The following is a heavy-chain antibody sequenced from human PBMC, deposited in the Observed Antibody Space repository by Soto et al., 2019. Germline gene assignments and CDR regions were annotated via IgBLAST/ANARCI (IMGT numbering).Heavy chain of an antibody. J-gene: IGHJ4*02. CDR1: GGSVSSGDYY. D-gene: IGHD6-19*01. Sequence: SETMSLTCTVSGGSVSSGDYYWSWISQPTGKGLECIGYIYHSGSTYYNPSHKSRVTISVDTSTSTAYMELRSLRSDDTAVYYCARTSLRAVAGTTIDYWGQGTLVTVSS. CDR3: ARTSLRAVAGTTIDY. V-gene: IGHV4-30-4*02. CDR2: IYHSGST.